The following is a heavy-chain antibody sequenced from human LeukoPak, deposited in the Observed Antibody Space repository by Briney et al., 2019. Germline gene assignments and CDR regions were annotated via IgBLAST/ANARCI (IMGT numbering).Heavy chain of an antibody. CDR1: GGSFSGYY. J-gene: IGHJ4*02. CDR2: ISHSGST. Sequence: SETLSLTCAVYGGSFSGYYWNWIRQSPGKGLEWIGEISHSGSTYYNPSLKSRVTISLDTSKNHFSLKLTSVTAADTAVYYCARGVSDQNWGQGTLVTVS. CDR3: ARGVSDQN. V-gene: IGHV4-34*01.